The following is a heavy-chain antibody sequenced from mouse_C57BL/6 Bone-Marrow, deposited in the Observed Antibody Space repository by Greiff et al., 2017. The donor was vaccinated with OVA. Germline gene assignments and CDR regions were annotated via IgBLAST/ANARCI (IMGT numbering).Heavy chain of an antibody. CDR2: IYPGGGYT. CDR1: GYTFTNYW. CDR3: ARGAYYSIPYAMDY. D-gene: IGHD2-5*01. J-gene: IGHJ4*01. Sequence: VQLQHSGAELVRPGTSVKMSCKASGYTFTNYWIGWAKQRPGHGLEWIGDIYPGGGYTNYNEKFKGKATLTADKSSSTAYMQFSSLTSEDSAIYYCARGAYYSIPYAMDYWGQGTSVTVSS. V-gene: IGHV1-63*01.